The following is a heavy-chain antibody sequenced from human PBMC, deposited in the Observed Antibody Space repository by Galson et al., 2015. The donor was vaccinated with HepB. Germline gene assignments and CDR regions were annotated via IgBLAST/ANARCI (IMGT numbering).Heavy chain of an antibody. CDR3: AKAPYDYVWGSYRFDY. CDR1: GFTFSNYA. CDR2: ISSSGGST. V-gene: IGHV3-23*01. D-gene: IGHD3-16*02. Sequence: SLRLSCAASGFTFSNYAMSWVRQAPGKGLEWVSAISSSGGSTYYADSVKGRFTISRDNSKNTLSLQMNSLRAEDTAVYYCAKAPYDYVWGSYRFDYWGQGTLVTVSS. J-gene: IGHJ4*02.